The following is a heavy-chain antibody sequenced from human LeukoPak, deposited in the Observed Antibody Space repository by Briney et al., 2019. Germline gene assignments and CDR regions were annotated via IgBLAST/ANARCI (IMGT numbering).Heavy chain of an antibody. Sequence: EASVKVSCKASGYTFTSYYMHWVRQAPGQGLEWMGIINPSGGSTSYAQKFQGRVTMTRDMSTSTVYMELSSLRSEDTAVYYCARESYVDTAIAYWGQGTLVTVSS. J-gene: IGHJ4*02. CDR2: INPSGGST. CDR1: GYTFTSYY. V-gene: IGHV1-46*01. D-gene: IGHD5-18*01. CDR3: ARESYVDTAIAY.